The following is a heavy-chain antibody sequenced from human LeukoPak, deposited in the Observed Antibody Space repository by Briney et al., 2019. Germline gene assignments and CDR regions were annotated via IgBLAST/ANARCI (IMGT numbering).Heavy chain of an antibody. Sequence: ASVKVSCKASGYTFTSYDINWVRQATGQGLEWMGWMNPNSGNTGYAQKFQGRVTMTRDMSTSTVYMELSSLRSEDTAVYYCARARNWFGEERDAFDIWGQGTMVTVSS. CDR3: ARARNWFGEERDAFDI. CDR1: GYTFTSYD. V-gene: IGHV1-8*01. CDR2: MNPNSGNT. J-gene: IGHJ3*02. D-gene: IGHD3-10*01.